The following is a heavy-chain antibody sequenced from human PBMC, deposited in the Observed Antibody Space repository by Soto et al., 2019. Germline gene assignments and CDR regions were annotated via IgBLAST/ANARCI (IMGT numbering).Heavy chain of an antibody. D-gene: IGHD2-8*01. J-gene: IGHJ6*02. V-gene: IGHV3-21*01. CDR2: ISSSSSYI. CDR3: ARVVMDYGMDV. Sequence: GGSLRLSCAPSAFTFSSYSMNWVRQAPGKGLEWVSSISSSSSYIYYADSVKGRFTISRDNAKNSLYLQMNSLRAEDTAVYYCARVVMDYGMDVWGQGTTVTVS. CDR1: AFTFSSYS.